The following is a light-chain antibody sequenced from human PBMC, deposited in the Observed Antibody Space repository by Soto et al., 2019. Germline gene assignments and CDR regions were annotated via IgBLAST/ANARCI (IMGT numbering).Light chain of an antibody. J-gene: IGKJ1*01. Sequence: EIVLTQSPGTLSLSPGERATLSCRASQSVSSSYLAWYQQKPGQAPRLLIYSASTRATGIPDRFSGSGSGTDLTLTISRLEPEDFAVYYCQQYGNSPRWTFGQGTKVEIK. CDR2: SAS. V-gene: IGKV3-20*01. CDR3: QQYGNSPRWT. CDR1: QSVSSSY.